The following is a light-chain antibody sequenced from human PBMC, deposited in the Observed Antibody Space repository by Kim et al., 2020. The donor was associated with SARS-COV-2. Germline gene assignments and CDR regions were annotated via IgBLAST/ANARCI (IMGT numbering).Light chain of an antibody. J-gene: IGKJ4*01. CDR2: GAS. CDR1: QTISNN. Sequence: SPGERATLSCRASQTISNNLAWYQQKPGQAPSLLIYGASTRATGVPARFSGSGSGTEFTLTISSLQSEDVAIYFCQQYDNWPPLTFGGGTKVDIK. V-gene: IGKV3-15*01. CDR3: QQYDNWPPLT.